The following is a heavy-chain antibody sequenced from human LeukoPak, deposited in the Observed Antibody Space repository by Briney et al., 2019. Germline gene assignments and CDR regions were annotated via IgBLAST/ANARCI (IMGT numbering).Heavy chain of an antibody. D-gene: IGHD3-10*01. CDR3: ARGLRPYYSLGPSEY. CDR1: GGSFSGDY. CDR2: INHSGNT. J-gene: IGHJ4*02. Sequence: SETLSLTCAVYGGSFSGDYWSWIRQPPGKGLEWIGEINHSGNTNYNPSLKSRVTMSVDTSKNQFSLKLSSVTAADTAVYYCARGLRPYYSLGPSEYWGQGTLVTVSS. V-gene: IGHV4-34*01.